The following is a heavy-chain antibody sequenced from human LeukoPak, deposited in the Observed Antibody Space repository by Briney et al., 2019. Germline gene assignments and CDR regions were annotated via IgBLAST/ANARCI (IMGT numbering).Heavy chain of an antibody. Sequence: GGSLRLSCAASGFTFSSYAMHRVRQAPGKGLEWVAVISYDGSNKYYADSVKGRFTISRDNSKNTLYLQMNSLRAEDTAVYYCARDARQDYDFWSGYRIKYYFDYWGQGTLVTVSS. V-gene: IGHV3-30*04. CDR3: ARDARQDYDFWSGYRIKYYFDY. D-gene: IGHD3-3*01. CDR1: GFTFSSYA. CDR2: ISYDGSNK. J-gene: IGHJ4*02.